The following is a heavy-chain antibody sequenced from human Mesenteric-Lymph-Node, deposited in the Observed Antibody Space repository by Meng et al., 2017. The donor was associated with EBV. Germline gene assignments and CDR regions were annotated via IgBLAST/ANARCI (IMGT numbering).Heavy chain of an antibody. CDR1: GGSISSYY. CDR2: TYHSGST. D-gene: IGHD1-1*01. CDR3: VRGELAAYG. J-gene: IGHJ4*02. V-gene: IGHV4-59*01. Sequence: QVQLQESGPGLVKPSETLSLTCTVSGGSISSYYWTWIRQTPGKGLEWIGNTYHSGSTNYNPSLKSRVTISVDTSKNQFSLKLTSVTAGDTAVYYCVRGELAAYGWGQGTLVTVSS.